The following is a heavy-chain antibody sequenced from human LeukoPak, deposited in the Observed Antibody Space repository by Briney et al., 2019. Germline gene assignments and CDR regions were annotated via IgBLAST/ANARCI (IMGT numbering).Heavy chain of an antibody. CDR2: IIPIFGTA. D-gene: IGHD5-18*01. CDR3: ARRSRGYSYGFDY. V-gene: IGHV1-69*06. Sequence: SVKVSCKASGGTFSSYASSWVRQAPGQGLEWMGGIIPIFGTANYAQKFQGRVTITADKSTSTAYMELSSLRSEDTAVYYCARRSRGYSYGFDYWGQGTLVTVSS. J-gene: IGHJ4*02. CDR1: GGTFSSYA.